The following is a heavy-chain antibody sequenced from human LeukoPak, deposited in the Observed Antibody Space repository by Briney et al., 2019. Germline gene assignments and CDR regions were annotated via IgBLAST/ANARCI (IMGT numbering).Heavy chain of an antibody. CDR2: ISGSGGST. J-gene: IGHJ6*02. D-gene: IGHD6-19*01. CDR1: EFTFSSYA. V-gene: IGHV3-23*01. CDR3: AKDKGYSSGWYDYYGMDV. Sequence: SGGSLRLSCAASEFTFSSYAMSWVRQAPGKGLEWVSAISGSGGSTYYADSVKGRFTISRDNSKNTLYLQMNSLRAEDTAVYCCAKDKGYSSGWYDYYGMDVWGQGTTVTVSS.